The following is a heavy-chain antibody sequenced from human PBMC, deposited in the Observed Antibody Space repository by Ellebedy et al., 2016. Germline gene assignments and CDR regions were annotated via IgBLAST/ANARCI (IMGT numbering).Heavy chain of an antibody. CDR3: ARGEYRSSAGMDV. V-gene: IGHV3-33*01. CDR2: IWYDRSKK. CDR1: GFTFSTYG. J-gene: IGHJ6*04. D-gene: IGHD6-6*01. Sequence: GGSLRLSXAASGFTFSTYGMHWVRQAPGKGLEWVAVIWYDRSKKYYADSVKGRFTISRDNSKNTLYLQMNSLRAEDTAVYFCARGEYRSSAGMDVWGTGTTVTVSS.